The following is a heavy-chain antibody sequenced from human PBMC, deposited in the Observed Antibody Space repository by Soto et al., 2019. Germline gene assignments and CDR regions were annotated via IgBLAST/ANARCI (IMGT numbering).Heavy chain of an antibody. CDR1: RSIFSGYG. V-gene: IGHV3-33*01. CDR2: IWYDGSNK. CDR3: ARDGIGGTAFRGFCDY. J-gene: IGHJ4*02. D-gene: IGHD1-7*01. Sequence: QEQLVESGGGVVQPGRSLRLSCAASRSIFSGYGMHWVRQAPGKGLEWVAVIWYDGSNKYYSDSVKGRFTISXXXXXXXXXXXXXXXXXEDTAVYYCARDGIGGTAFRGFCDYWGQGTLVTVSS.